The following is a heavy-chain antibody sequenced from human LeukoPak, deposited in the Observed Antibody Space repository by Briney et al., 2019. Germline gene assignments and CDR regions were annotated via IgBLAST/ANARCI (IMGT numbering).Heavy chain of an antibody. CDR2: INSDGSST. D-gene: IGHD1-26*01. Sequence: GGSLRLSCAASGFTFSTYWMHWVRQAPGKGLVWVSSINSDGSSTSYADSVRGRFTISRDNAKNTLYLQMNSLRAEDTAVYYCARDGGRGSYPRKPFDYWAREPWSPSPQ. J-gene: IGHJ4*02. CDR1: GFTFSTYW. V-gene: IGHV3-74*01. CDR3: ARDGGRGSYPRKPFDY.